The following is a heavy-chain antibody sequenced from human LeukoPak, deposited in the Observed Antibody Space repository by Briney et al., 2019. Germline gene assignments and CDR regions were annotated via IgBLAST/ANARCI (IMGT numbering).Heavy chain of an antibody. CDR1: GGSISSGGYS. D-gene: IGHD2-15*01. Sequence: SETLSLTCAVSGGSISSGGYSWSWIRQPPGKGLEWIGYIYHSGSTYYNPSLKSRVTISVDTSKNQFSLKLSSVTAADTAVYYCARGQSDIVVVVAARNFDYWGQGTLVTVSS. V-gene: IGHV4-30-2*01. CDR2: IYHSGST. J-gene: IGHJ4*02. CDR3: ARGQSDIVVVVAARNFDY.